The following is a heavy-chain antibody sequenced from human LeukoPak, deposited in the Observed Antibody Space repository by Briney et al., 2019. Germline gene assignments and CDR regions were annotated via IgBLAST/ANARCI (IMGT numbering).Heavy chain of an antibody. CDR2: MSPNSGNT. CDR1: GYTFTSYD. V-gene: IGHV1-8*01. J-gene: IGHJ6*03. D-gene: IGHD3-16*01. CDR3: ARGMTQCMDV. Sequence: TAVNVSCKTSGYTFTSYDINWVRQATGQGLEWMGYMSPNSGNTGYAQKFQGRVTMTRNISINTAYMELSSLRSEDTAVYYCARGMTQCMDVWGKGTTVTVSS.